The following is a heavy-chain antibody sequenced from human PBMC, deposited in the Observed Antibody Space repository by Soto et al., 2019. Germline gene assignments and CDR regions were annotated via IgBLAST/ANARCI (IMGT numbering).Heavy chain of an antibody. CDR2: FYSSGNT. V-gene: IGHV4-4*07. D-gene: IGHD4-4*01. Sequence: PSENLSLTCTVSGGFLSNPCWTWIRQPAGKGLEWIGRFYSSGNTNYNPSFQSPVTISIATSKNQSSLKMTSITAADTAVYDCSTYIQAGCTHYNDPPGQGTLVTVSA. J-gene: IGHJ5*02. CDR1: GGFLSNPC. CDR3: STYIQAGCTHYNDP.